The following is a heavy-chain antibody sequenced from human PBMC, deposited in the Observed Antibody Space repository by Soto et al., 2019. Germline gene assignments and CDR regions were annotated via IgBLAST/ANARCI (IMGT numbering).Heavy chain of an antibody. CDR1: GFTFSSSW. CDR3: ARGPSGWFGYDY. D-gene: IGHD6-19*01. J-gene: IGHJ4*02. Sequence: PGGSLRLSCAASGFTFSSSWMHWVRQAPGKGLVWVSRINSGASTTNYADSVKGRFTISRDNAKNTLYLQMDSLTAEDTAVCYCARGPSGWFGYDYWGQGTLVTVSS. V-gene: IGHV3-74*01. CDR2: INSGASTT.